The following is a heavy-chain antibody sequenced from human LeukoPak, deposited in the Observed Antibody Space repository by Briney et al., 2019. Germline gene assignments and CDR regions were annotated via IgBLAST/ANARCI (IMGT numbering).Heavy chain of an antibody. J-gene: IGHJ4*02. D-gene: IGHD3-3*01. CDR3: ARFWSGPSYYFDY. CDR1: GFTFSDCY. CDR2: ISSSGSTI. V-gene: IGHV3-11*04. Sequence: TGGSLRLSCAASGFTFSDCYMSWIRQAPGKGLEWVSNISSSGSTIYYADSVKGRFTISRDNAKNSLYLQMNSLRAEDTAVYYCARFWSGPSYYFDYWGQGTLVTVSS.